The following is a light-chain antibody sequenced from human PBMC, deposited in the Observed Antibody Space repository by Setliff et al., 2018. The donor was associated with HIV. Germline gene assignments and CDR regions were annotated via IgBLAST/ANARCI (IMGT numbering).Light chain of an antibody. CDR1: SSDVGGYSY. J-gene: IGLJ1*01. CDR2: EVR. CDR3: SSYAITNTLP. V-gene: IGLV2-14*01. Sequence: QSALTQPASVSGSPGQPITISCPVTSSDVGGYSYVSWYQQHPGKAPKLIIYEVRNRPSGVSNRFSCAKSGNTASLTISGLQAEDVADYYCSSYAITNTLPFGTGTKVTV.